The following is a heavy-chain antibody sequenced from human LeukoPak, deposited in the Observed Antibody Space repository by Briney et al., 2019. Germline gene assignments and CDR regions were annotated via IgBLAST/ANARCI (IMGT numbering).Heavy chain of an antibody. Sequence: PSQTLSLTCTVSGGSISSGGYYWSWIRQPAGKGLEWIGRIYTSGSTNYNPSLKSRVTISVDTSKNQFSLKLSSVTAADTAVYYCARDQRPWGATDHWGQGTLVTVSS. V-gene: IGHV4-61*02. D-gene: IGHD1-26*01. CDR2: IYTSGST. J-gene: IGHJ4*02. CDR3: ARDQRPWGATDH. CDR1: GGSISSGGYY.